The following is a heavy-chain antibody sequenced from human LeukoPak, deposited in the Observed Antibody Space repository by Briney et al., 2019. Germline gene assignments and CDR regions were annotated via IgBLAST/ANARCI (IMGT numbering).Heavy chain of an antibody. CDR3: ARLGYCSSTSCPYYYYYMDV. D-gene: IGHD2-2*01. V-gene: IGHV4-39*01. Sequence: KSSETLSLTCTVSGGSISSSSYYWGWIRQPPGKGLEWIGSIYYSGSTYYNPSLKSRVTISVDTSKNQFSLKLSSVTAADTAVYYCARLGYCSSTSCPYYYYYMDVWGKGTTVTVSS. J-gene: IGHJ6*03. CDR1: GGSISSSSYY. CDR2: IYYSGST.